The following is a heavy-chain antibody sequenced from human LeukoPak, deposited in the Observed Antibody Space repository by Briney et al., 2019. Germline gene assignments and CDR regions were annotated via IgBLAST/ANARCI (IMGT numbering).Heavy chain of an antibody. V-gene: IGHV3-23*01. D-gene: IGHD1-1*01. Sequence: GGSLRLSCTASRFTFSTYAMSWVRQAPGKGLEWVSAISGSGGSTYYADSVKGRFTISRDNSKNTLYLQMNSLRAEDTAVYYCAKDKLEPVADDAFDIWGQGTMVTVSS. CDR3: AKDKLEPVADDAFDI. J-gene: IGHJ3*02. CDR1: RFTFSTYA. CDR2: ISGSGGST.